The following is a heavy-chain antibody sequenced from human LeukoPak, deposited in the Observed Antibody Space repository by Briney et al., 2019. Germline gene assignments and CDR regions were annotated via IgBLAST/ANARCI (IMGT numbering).Heavy chain of an antibody. J-gene: IGHJ4*02. V-gene: IGHV3-74*01. CDR2: ISGDARTT. Sequence: GGSLRLSCAASGFTFSRYWMHCVRQAPGKGLVWVSRISGDARTTTYADSVKGRFTIFRDNAKNTLYLQMNSLRAEDTALYYCVRDRAVAGTEDFYFDFWGQGTLVTVSS. CDR1: GFTFSRYW. D-gene: IGHD6-19*01. CDR3: VRDRAVAGTEDFYFDF.